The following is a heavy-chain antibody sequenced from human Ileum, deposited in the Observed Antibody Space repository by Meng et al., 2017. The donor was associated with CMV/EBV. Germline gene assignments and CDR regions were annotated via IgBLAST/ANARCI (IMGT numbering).Heavy chain of an antibody. CDR1: DSVSISTES. J-gene: IGHJ4*02. CDR3: TYGWPLKY. V-gene: IGHV6-1*01. CDR2: TWYGSKWYY. D-gene: IGHD3-10*01. Sequence: VQLNQSGPGLVKPSQTLSLTCAGDSVSISTESWNWIRQSPSRGLEWLGRTWYGSKWYYEYAVSVKSRITIIPDTSQNQISLQLNSVTPDDTAVYYCTYGWPLKYWGQGSLVTVSS.